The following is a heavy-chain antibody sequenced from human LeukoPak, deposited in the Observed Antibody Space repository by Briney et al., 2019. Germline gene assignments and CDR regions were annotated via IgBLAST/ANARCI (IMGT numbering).Heavy chain of an antibody. CDR3: AKGSPRGGLDR. CDR2: ISSSSRTI. D-gene: IGHD1-14*01. V-gene: IGHV3-48*01. J-gene: IGHJ5*02. Sequence: PGGSLPVSCAASGFTFNNYALSWVRQAPGKGLEWVSSISSSSRTINYADSVQGRFTVSRDNANNSMYFQMNELRREDTAVYYCAKGSPRGGLDRWGEGTLVTVSS. CDR1: GFTFNNYA.